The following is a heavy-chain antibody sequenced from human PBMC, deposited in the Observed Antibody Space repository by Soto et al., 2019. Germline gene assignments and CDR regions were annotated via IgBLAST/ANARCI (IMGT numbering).Heavy chain of an antibody. CDR2: FYYCGST. V-gene: IGHV4-39*01. CDR3: ARHDGICSGGSCYSEWFDP. CDR1: GGSISSSSSY. J-gene: IGHJ5*02. Sequence: SETVSLTCTVSGGSISSSSSYWGWIRQPPGKGLEWIGSFYYCGSTYYTPSLKSRVIISVDTSKNQFSLKLSSVTAADTAVYYCARHDGICSGGSCYSEWFDPWGQG. D-gene: IGHD2-15*01.